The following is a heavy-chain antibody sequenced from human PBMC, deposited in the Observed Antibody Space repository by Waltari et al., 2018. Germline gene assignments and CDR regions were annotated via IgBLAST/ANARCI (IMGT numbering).Heavy chain of an antibody. Sequence: QVQLVQSGAEVKKPGASVKVSCKASGYTFTGYYMQWVRQAPGKGLDWMGWINPNSGGTNYEHKFQGRVTMTRYTSISTAYMELSRLRAAAPAVYYCARVVYRIREIYYMDVWVKGTTVTVSS. CDR2: INPNSGGT. D-gene: IGHD5-18*01. V-gene: IGHV1-2*07. J-gene: IGHJ6*03. CDR3: ARVVYRIREIYYMDV. CDR1: GYTFTGYY.